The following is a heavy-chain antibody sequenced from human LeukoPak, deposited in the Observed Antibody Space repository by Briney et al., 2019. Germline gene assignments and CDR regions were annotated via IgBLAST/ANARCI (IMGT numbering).Heavy chain of an antibody. V-gene: IGHV4-59*08. CDR3: ARTYCSGGSCHFDY. D-gene: IGHD2-15*01. J-gene: IGHJ4*02. CDR2: IYYSGNT. Sequence: SETLSLTCTVSGGSISSYYWSWIRQPPGKRLEWIGYIYYSGNTDSNPSLKSRVTISVDTSKNQFSLKLSSVTAADTAVYYCARTYCSGGSCHFDYWGQGTLVTVSS. CDR1: GGSISSYY.